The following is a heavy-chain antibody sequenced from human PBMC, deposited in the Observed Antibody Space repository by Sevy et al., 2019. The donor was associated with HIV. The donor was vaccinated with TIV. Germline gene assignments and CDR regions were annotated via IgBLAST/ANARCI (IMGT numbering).Heavy chain of an antibody. CDR1: GFTLGDYG. J-gene: IGHJ4*02. Sequence: GGSLRLSCTASGFTLGDYGMSWVRQAPGKGLEWISFTKSRAHGGSTEYAASGKCRFSISRDDSTSIIYLQMNKLEIEDTAVYYCTRCSGSQSIFDYWGQGTLVTVSS. CDR2: TKSRAHGGST. D-gene: IGHD2-15*01. CDR3: TRCSGSQSIFDY. V-gene: IGHV3-49*04.